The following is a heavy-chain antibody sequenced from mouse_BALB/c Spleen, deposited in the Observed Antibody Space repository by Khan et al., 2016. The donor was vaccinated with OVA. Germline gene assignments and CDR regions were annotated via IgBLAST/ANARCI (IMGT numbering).Heavy chain of an antibody. V-gene: IGHV2-6-5*01. Sequence: VQLQESGPGLVAPSQSLSITCTVSGFSLTDYGVSWIRQPPGKGLEWLGVIWGGGSTYYNSALKSRLSISKDNSKSQVFLKMSSRQTDDTAMYYCAKGVWSYYYALDYWGQGTSVTVSS. CDR2: IWGGGST. CDR3: AKGVWSYYYALDY. J-gene: IGHJ4*01. CDR1: GFSLTDYG.